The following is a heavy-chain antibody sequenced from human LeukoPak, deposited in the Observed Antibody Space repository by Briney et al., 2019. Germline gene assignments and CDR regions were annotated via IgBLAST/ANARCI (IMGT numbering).Heavy chain of an antibody. CDR2: IATDGSQT. Sequence: PGGSLRLSCAASGFTFTNHIMHWARQAPGKGLEGVASIATDGSQTFYRGSVKGRFTISRDNSKNTLYLQMNSLRAEDTAVYYCARDQYYYGSGSYLYYWGQGTLVTVSS. CDR1: GFTFTNHI. V-gene: IGHV3-30-3*01. CDR3: ARDQYYYGSGSYLYY. D-gene: IGHD3-10*01. J-gene: IGHJ4*02.